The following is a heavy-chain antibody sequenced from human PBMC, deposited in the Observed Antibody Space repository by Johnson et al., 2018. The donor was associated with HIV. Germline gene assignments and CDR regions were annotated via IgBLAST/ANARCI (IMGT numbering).Heavy chain of an antibody. J-gene: IGHJ3*02. V-gene: IGHV3-23*04. CDR1: GFTFSSYA. CDR2: ISGSGGST. Sequence: VQLVESGGGLVQPGGSLRLSCAASGFTFSSYAMSWVRQAPGKGLEWVSAISGSGGSTYYADSVKGRFTISRDNSKSTLILQMNGLREEDTAIYYCARELRGPDAFDIWGQGTMVTVSS. CDR3: ARELRGPDAFDI.